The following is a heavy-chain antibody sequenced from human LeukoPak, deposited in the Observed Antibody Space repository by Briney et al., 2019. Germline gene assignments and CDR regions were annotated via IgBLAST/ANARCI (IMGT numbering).Heavy chain of an antibody. Sequence: GGSLRLSCAASGFTFSSYAMSWVRQAPGKGLEWVSAISSSGGGTYYADSVEGRFTISRDNSKNKLYLQMNSLRAEDTAVYYCAKEYSSSWYYFDYWGQGTLVTVSS. CDR2: ISSSGGGT. V-gene: IGHV3-23*01. J-gene: IGHJ4*02. CDR1: GFTFSSYA. D-gene: IGHD6-13*01. CDR3: AKEYSSSWYYFDY.